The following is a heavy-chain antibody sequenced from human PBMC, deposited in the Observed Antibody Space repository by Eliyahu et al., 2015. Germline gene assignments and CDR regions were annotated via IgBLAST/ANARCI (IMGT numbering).Heavy chain of an antibody. V-gene: IGHV3-15*01. CDR3: TTSNSPWGY. CDR2: INSNTEGGTT. Sequence: EVQLVESGGGLVKPGGSLRLSVPASGFTFTYARLDWVRQAPGKGLEWVGRINSNTEGGTTDYSAPVKGRFTISRDDSKNTVYLQMNSLKTEDTAVYYCTTSNSPWGYWGQGTLVTVSS. CDR1: GFTFTYAR. D-gene: IGHD2/OR15-2a*01. J-gene: IGHJ4*02.